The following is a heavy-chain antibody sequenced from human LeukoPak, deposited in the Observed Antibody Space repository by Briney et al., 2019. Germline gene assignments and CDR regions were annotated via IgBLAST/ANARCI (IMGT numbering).Heavy chain of an antibody. CDR3: ARVQTMDDAFDI. CDR1: GFTFSDYY. CDR2: VSSSGSTI. V-gene: IGHV3-11*01. Sequence: GGSLRLSCAASGFTFSDYYMSWIRQAPGKGLEWVSYVSSSGSTIYYADSVKGRFTISRDNAKNSLYLQMNSLRAEDTAVYYCARVQTMDDAFDIWGQGTMVTVSS. D-gene: IGHD3-3*01. J-gene: IGHJ3*02.